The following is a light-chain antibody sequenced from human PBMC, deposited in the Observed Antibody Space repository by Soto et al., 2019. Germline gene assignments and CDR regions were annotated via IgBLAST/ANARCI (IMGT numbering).Light chain of an antibody. CDR2: KAS. CDR3: QQYNSFPYT. CDR1: QSISSW. V-gene: IGKV1-5*03. Sequence: DIQMTQSPSTLSASVGDRVTIRCRASQSISSWLAWYQQKPGKAPKLLMYKASTLESGVPSRFSGSGSGTEFTLTIRSLQPDDFATYYCQQYNSFPYTFGQGTRLEMK. J-gene: IGKJ2*01.